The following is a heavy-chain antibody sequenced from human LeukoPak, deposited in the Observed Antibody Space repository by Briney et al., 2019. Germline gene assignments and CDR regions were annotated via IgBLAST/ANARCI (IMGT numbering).Heavy chain of an antibody. CDR3: ASHTMVRGVTRGWFDP. D-gene: IGHD3-10*01. J-gene: IGHJ5*02. CDR1: GYTFTSYD. Sequence: GASVKVSCKASGYTFTSYDINWVRQATGQGLEWMGWMNPNSGNTGYAQKFQGRVTMTRNTSISTAYMELSSLRSEDTAVYYCASHTMVRGVTRGWFDPWGQGTLVTVSS. CDR2: MNPNSGNT. V-gene: IGHV1-8*01.